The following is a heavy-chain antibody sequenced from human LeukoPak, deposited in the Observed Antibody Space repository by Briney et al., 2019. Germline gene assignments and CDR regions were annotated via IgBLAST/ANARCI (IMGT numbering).Heavy chain of an antibody. J-gene: IGHJ5*02. CDR2: ISGSGGST. CDR1: GFTFSSYA. CDR3: AKGLGYCSSTSCGNWFDP. D-gene: IGHD2-2*01. V-gene: IGHV3-23*01. Sequence: GGSLRLSCAASGFTFSSYAMSWVRQAPGKGLEWVSAISGSGGSTYYADSVKGRFTISRDNSKNTLYLQMNSLRAEDTAVYYCAKGLGYCSSTSCGNWFDPWSQGTLVTVSS.